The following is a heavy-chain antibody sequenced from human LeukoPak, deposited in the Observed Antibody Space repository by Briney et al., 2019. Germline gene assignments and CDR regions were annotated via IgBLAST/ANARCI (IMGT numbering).Heavy chain of an antibody. CDR3: ARTLGYCSSTSCSRNTVYYYYGMDV. CDR1: GYTFTRYY. V-gene: IGHV1-2*02. J-gene: IGHJ6*02. Sequence: ASVTVSCMASGYTFTRYYMHWVRQAPGQGLEWMGWINPYSGGTNYAQKFQGRVSMTRETSISTAYMELSRLRSDDTAVYYCARTLGYCSSTSCSRNTVYYYYGMDVWGQGTTVTVSS. CDR2: INPYSGGT. D-gene: IGHD2-2*01.